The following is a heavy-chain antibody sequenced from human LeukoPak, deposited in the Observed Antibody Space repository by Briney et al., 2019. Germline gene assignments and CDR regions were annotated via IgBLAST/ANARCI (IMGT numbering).Heavy chain of an antibody. V-gene: IGHV4-34*01. CDR3: ARPVWCSSTICTGPLDV. D-gene: IGHD3-16*01. CDR2: IDYLGRT. J-gene: IGHJ4*02. CDR1: GESFRHYY. Sequence: SETLSLTCAVYGESFRHYYWTWLRQTSAKGLEWIGEIDYLGRTSYNPSLKSRLRISIDTSKNQFSLGLSSVTAADTAVYYCARPVWCSSTICTGPLDVWGQGTLVAVSS.